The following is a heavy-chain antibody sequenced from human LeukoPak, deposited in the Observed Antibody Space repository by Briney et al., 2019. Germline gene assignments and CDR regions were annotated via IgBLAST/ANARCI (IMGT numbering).Heavy chain of an antibody. Sequence: GGSLRLSCAASGFTFSSYGMHWVRQAPGKGLEWVAVISYDGSNKYYADSVKGRFTISRDNSKNTLYLQMNSLRAEDTAVYYCAKDRRARVGATTFDYWGQGTLVTVSS. V-gene: IGHV3-30*18. CDR2: ISYDGSNK. D-gene: IGHD1-26*01. CDR3: AKDRRARVGATTFDY. CDR1: GFTFSSYG. J-gene: IGHJ4*02.